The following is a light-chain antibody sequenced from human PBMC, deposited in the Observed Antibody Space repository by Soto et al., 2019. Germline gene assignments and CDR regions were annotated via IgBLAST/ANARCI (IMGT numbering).Light chain of an antibody. V-gene: IGLV1-40*01. J-gene: IGLJ1*01. Sequence: QSVLTQPPSVSGAPGQRVTLSCTGNTSNLGAGYDVHWYQQLPGAAPKLVIFGNRNRPSGVPERFSGSKSGTSASLAITGLQAEDEADYYCVAWDDSLNGYVFGIGTKVTVL. CDR2: GNR. CDR1: TSNLGAGYD. CDR3: VAWDDSLNGYV.